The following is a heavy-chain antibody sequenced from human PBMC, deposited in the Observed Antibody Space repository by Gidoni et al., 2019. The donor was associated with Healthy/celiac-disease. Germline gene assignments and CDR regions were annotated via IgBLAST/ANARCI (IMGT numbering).Heavy chain of an antibody. CDR1: GFTFSSYA. J-gene: IGHJ4*02. Sequence: EVQLLESGGGLVQPGGSLRLSCAASGFTFSSYAMSWVRQAPGKGLEWVSAISGRGGSTYYADSVKGRFTISRDNSKNTLYLQMNSLRAEDTAVYYCAKPTAPRTGGFDYWGQGTLVTVSS. V-gene: IGHV3-23*01. CDR2: ISGRGGST. CDR3: AKPTAPRTGGFDY. D-gene: IGHD2-21*02.